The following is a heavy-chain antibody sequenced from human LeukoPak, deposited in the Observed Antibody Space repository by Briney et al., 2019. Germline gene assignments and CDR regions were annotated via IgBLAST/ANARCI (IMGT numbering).Heavy chain of an antibody. CDR2: ISWNSGSI. D-gene: IGHD1-1*01. Sequence: PGGSLRLSCAASGFTFDDYAMHWVRQAPGKGLEWVSGISWNSGSIGYADSVKGRFTTSRDNAKNSLYLQMNSLRAEDTALYYCAKSTALSGTFDYWGQGTLVTVSS. V-gene: IGHV3-9*01. J-gene: IGHJ4*02. CDR3: AKSTALSGTFDY. CDR1: GFTFDDYA.